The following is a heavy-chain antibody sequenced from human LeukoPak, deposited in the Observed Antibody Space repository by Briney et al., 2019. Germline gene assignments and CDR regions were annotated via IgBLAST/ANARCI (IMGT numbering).Heavy chain of an antibody. CDR3: ARDGKHIAVPGVRYPMDV. CDR2: INSDGSSI. D-gene: IGHD6-19*01. J-gene: IGHJ6*02. CDR1: GFTFGDFW. V-gene: IGHV3-74*01. Sequence: GGSLRLSCAASGFTFGDFWMHWVRRAPGKGLDWVSRINSDGSSISYADSVKGRFTISRDNAKNTLYLQMNSLRVEDTAVYYCARDGKHIAVPGVRYPMDVWGQGTTVTVS.